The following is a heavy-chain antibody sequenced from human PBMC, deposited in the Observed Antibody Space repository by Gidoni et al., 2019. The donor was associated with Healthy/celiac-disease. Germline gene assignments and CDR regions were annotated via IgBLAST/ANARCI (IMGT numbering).Heavy chain of an antibody. Sequence: QVQLVQSGAEVKKPGSSVKVSCKASARTFSSYASSWVRQAPGQGLEWMGGIIPSFGTANYAQKFQGRVTITADESTSTAYMELSSLRSEDTAVYYCARGGGEWWELLYWGQGTLVTVSS. CDR3: ARGGGEWWELLY. CDR2: IIPSFGTA. D-gene: IGHD1-26*01. J-gene: IGHJ4*02. CDR1: ARTFSSYA. V-gene: IGHV1-69*01.